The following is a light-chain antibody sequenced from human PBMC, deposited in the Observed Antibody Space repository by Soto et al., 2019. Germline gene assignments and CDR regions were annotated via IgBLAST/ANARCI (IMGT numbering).Light chain of an antibody. CDR1: QGIGDT. Sequence: EVVRRQFPVTLSVTPREGATLSCRAGQGIGDTLAWYQHKPGQAPRLLIYGASTRATRIPARFSGSASGTEFTLTISSLQSEDVAIYYCQQYNNWPLTFGGGTKMDIK. J-gene: IGKJ4*01. CDR3: QQYNNWPLT. V-gene: IGKV3-15*01. CDR2: GAS.